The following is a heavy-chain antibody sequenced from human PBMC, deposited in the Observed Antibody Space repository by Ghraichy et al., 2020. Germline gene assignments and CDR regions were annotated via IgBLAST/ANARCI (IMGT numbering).Heavy chain of an antibody. CDR1: GYTFTGYC. D-gene: IGHD3-3*01. J-gene: IGHJ6*02. CDR2: INPNTAGT. CDR3: ARDFKRFLEWLSQGYYGMDV. Sequence: ASVKVSCKASGYTFTGYCMHWVRQAPGQGLEWLGWINPNTAGTNDAQKYQGRFFMTMDTSISTAYKELSRLRSDATSEYYCARDFKRFLEWLSQGYYGMDVWGQGTTVTVSS. V-gene: IGHV1-2*02.